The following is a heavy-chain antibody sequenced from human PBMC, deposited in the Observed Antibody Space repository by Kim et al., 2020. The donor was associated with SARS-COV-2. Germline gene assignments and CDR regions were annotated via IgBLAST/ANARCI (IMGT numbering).Heavy chain of an antibody. CDR3: ATSSSGWSAFDI. D-gene: IGHD6-19*01. J-gene: IGHJ3*02. CDR1: GGSISSSSYY. Sequence: SETLSLTCTVSGGSISSSSYYWGWIRQPPGKGLEWIGSIYYSGSTYYNPSLKSRVTISVDTSKNQFSLKLSSVTAADTAVYYCATSSSGWSAFDIWGQGTMVTVSS. CDR2: IYYSGST. V-gene: IGHV4-39*07.